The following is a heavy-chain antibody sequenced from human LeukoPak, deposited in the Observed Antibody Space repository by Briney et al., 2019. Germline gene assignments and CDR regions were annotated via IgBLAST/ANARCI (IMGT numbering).Heavy chain of an antibody. CDR2: IYYSGST. J-gene: IGHJ4*02. V-gene: IGHV4-39*07. D-gene: IGHD5-12*01. CDR3: ARSGIVVTIYFDY. CDR1: GGSISSSSYY. Sequence: SETLSLTCTVSGGSISSSSYYWGWIRQPPGKGLEWIGSIYYSGSTYYNPSLKSRVTISVDKSKNQFSLKLSSVTAADTAVYYCARSGIVVTIYFDYWGQGTLVTVSS.